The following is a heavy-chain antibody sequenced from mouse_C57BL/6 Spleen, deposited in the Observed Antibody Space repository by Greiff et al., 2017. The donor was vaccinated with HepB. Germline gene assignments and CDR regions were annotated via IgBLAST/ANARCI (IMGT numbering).Heavy chain of an antibody. Sequence: VQLQQPGAELVKPGASVKLSCKASGYTFTSYWMHWVKQRPGQGLEWIGMIHPNSGSTNYNEKFKSKATLTVDKSSSTAYMQLSSLTSEDSAVYYCARLPNDYGSSYGDFDYWGQGTTLTVSS. CDR1: GYTFTSYW. CDR3: ARLPNDYGSSYGDFDY. V-gene: IGHV1-64*01. D-gene: IGHD1-1*01. CDR2: IHPNSGST. J-gene: IGHJ2*01.